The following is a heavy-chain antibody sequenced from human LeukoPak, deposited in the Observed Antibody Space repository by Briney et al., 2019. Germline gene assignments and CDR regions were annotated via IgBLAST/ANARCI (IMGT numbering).Heavy chain of an antibody. J-gene: IGHJ4*02. D-gene: IGHD5-24*01. V-gene: IGHV4-39*01. Sequence: SPSETLSLTCTVSGGSISSSSYYWGWIRQPPGKGLEWIGSIYYSGSTYYNPSLRSRVTISVDTSKNQFSLKLSSVTAADTAVYYCARRRRDGYNLALDYWGQGTLVTVSS. CDR3: ARRRRDGYNLALDY. CDR1: GGSISSSSYY. CDR2: IYYSGST.